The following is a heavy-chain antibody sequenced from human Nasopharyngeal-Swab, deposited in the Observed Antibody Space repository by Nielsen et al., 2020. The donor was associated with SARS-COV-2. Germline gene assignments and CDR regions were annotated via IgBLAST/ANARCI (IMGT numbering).Heavy chain of an antibody. J-gene: IGHJ3*02. Sequence: GEPLKISCAASGFTFTSYAMSWVRQAPGKGLEWVSSIRGNGVSTYYADSVKGRFTISSDKSKSTLELQMSSLRAGDTAVYYCAKMRDWGDFAFDIWGQGTMVIVSS. CDR1: GFTFTSYA. D-gene: IGHD7-27*01. CDR2: IRGNGVST. CDR3: AKMRDWGDFAFDI. V-gene: IGHV3-23*01.